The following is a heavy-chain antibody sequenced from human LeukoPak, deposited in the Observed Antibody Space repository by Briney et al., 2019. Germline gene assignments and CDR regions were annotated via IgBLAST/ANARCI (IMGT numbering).Heavy chain of an antibody. V-gene: IGHV4-30-2*01. Sequence: NPSETLSLTCIVSGDSISSGGYSWSWIRQPPGKGLEWIGYIYHSGSTYYNPSLKSRVTISLDSSKNQFSLKLSSVTAADTAVYYCARDRGRELWDNWFDPWGQGTLVTVSS. J-gene: IGHJ5*02. CDR3: ARDRGRELWDNWFDP. CDR2: IYHSGST. D-gene: IGHD1-26*01. CDR1: GDSISSGGYS.